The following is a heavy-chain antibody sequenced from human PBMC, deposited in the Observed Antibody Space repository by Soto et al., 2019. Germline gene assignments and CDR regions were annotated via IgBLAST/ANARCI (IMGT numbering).Heavy chain of an antibody. J-gene: IGHJ5*02. CDR2: IRSKANSYAT. Sequence: GGSLRLSCAASGFTFSGSAMHWVRQASGKGLEWVGRIRSKANSYATAYAASVKGRFTISRDDSKNTAYLQMNSLKTEDTAVYYCTRLIIWSGYGPWGQGTLVTVSS. CDR1: GFTFSGSA. CDR3: TRLIIWSGYGP. D-gene: IGHD3-3*01. V-gene: IGHV3-73*01.